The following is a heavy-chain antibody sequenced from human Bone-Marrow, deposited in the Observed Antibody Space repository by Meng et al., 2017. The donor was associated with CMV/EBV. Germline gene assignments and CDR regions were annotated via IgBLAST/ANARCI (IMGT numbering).Heavy chain of an antibody. Sequence: SETLSLTCTVSGGSISSSSYYWGWIRQPPGKGLEWIGSIYYSGSTYYNPSLKSRVTISVDTSKNQFSLKLSSVTAADTAVYYCATQAPGRDFWRGPPDYWGQGTRVTGSS. J-gene: IGHJ4*02. V-gene: IGHV4-39*07. CDR1: GGSISSSSYY. D-gene: IGHD3-3*01. CDR3: ATQAPGRDFWRGPPDY. CDR2: IYYSGST.